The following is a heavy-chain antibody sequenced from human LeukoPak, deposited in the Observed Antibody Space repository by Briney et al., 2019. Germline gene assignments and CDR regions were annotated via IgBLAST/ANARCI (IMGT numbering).Heavy chain of an antibody. CDR2: IYHSGST. V-gene: IGHV4-30-2*01. CDR1: GGSISSGGYY. Sequence: SETLSLTCTVSGGSISSGGYYWSWIRQPPGKGLEWIGYIYHSGSTYYNPSLKSRVTISVDRSKNQFSLKLSSVTAADTAVYYCARASDSSAYYSNPAQSHAFDIWGQGTMVTVSS. J-gene: IGHJ3*02. CDR3: ARASDSSAYYSNPAQSHAFDI. D-gene: IGHD3-22*01.